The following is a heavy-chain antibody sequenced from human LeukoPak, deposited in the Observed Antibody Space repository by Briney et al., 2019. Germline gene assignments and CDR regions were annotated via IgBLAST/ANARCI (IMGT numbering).Heavy chain of an antibody. CDR1: GFTFSSYA. V-gene: IGHV3-30-3*01. D-gene: IGHD3-10*01. J-gene: IGHJ4*02. Sequence: GRSLRLSCAASGFTFSSYAMHWVRQAPGKGLEWVAVISYDGSNKYYADSVKGRFTISRDNSKNTLYLQMNSLRAEDTAVYYCARVLLWFGPPGYWGQGTLDTVSS. CDR2: ISYDGSNK. CDR3: ARVLLWFGPPGY.